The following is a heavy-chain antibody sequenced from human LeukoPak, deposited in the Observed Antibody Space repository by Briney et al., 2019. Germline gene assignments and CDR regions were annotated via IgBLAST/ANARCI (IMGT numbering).Heavy chain of an antibody. Sequence: SATLSLTCAVCGGSFSGYYWSWIRQPPGKGLEWIGEINNSGSTNYNPSLKSRVTISVDTSNNQFSLKLSSVTAADTAVYYCARGLYDSSGFSEGIFDYWGQGTLVTVSS. CDR2: INNSGST. CDR3: ARGLYDSSGFSEGIFDY. J-gene: IGHJ4*02. V-gene: IGHV4-34*01. CDR1: GGSFSGYY. D-gene: IGHD3-22*01.